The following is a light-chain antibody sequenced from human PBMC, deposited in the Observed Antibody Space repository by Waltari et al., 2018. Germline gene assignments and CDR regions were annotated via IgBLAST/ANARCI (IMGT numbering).Light chain of an antibody. CDR3: QQSYSTPYT. CDR2: TAS. J-gene: IGKJ2*01. Sequence: DIQMTQSPTSLSASVGDRVTITCQASQSIHSYLTWYQQKPEKAPKLLIYTASSLRSGVPTRFSGSGSGTDFTLTITSLQPEDFGTYYCQQSYSTPYTFGQGTKLEIK. CDR1: QSIHSY. V-gene: IGKV1-39*01.